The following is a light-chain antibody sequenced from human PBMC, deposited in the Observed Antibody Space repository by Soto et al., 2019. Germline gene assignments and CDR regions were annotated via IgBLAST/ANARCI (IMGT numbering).Light chain of an antibody. CDR1: NIGSKS. CDR3: QVWDSSSDHLYV. J-gene: IGLJ1*01. V-gene: IGLV3-21*04. Sequence: SYELTQTPSESVAPGKTARITCGGNNIGSKSVHWYQQKPGQAPVLVIYYDSDRPSGIPERFSGSNSGNTATLTISRVEAGDEADYYCQVWDSSSDHLYVFGTGTKVTVL. CDR2: YDS.